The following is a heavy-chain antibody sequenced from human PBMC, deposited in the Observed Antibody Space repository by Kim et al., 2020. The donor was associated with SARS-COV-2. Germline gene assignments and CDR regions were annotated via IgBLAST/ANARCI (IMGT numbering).Heavy chain of an antibody. CDR1: GFTFSSYA. D-gene: IGHD6-13*01. CDR3: AKDISPWQQLVRYYFDY. V-gene: IGHV3-23*01. J-gene: IGHJ4*02. CDR2: ISGSGGST. Sequence: GGSLRLSCAASGFTFSSYAMSWVRQAPGKGLEWVSAISGSGGSTYYADSVKGRFTISRDNSKNTLYLQMNSLRAEDTAVYYCAKDISPWQQLVRYYFDYWGQGTLVTVSS.